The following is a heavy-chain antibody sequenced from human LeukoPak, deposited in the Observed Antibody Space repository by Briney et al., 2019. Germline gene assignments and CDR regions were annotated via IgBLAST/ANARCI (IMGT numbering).Heavy chain of an antibody. J-gene: IGHJ3*02. CDR3: ARVGGWASAFDI. CDR1: GYTFTGYY. Sequence: ASVKVSCKASGYTFTGYYMHWVRQAPGQGLEWMGWINPNSGGTNYAQKLQGRVTMTTDTSTSTAYMELRSLRSDDTAVYYCARVGGWASAFDIWGQGTMVTASS. D-gene: IGHD6-19*01. CDR2: INPNSGGT. V-gene: IGHV1-2*02.